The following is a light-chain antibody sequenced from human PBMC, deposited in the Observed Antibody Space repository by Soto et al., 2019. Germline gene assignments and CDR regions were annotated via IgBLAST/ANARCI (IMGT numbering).Light chain of an antibody. Sequence: DIVMTQSPDSLAVSLGERATINCKSSESVLYSPNNKNYLAWYQQKPGQPPKLLIYWASSRESGVPDRFSGSGSGTDFTLTISSLQAEDVAVYYCLQYYTIPRTFGQGTKVEIK. J-gene: IGKJ1*01. V-gene: IGKV4-1*01. CDR2: WAS. CDR1: ESVLYSPNNKNY. CDR3: LQYYTIPRT.